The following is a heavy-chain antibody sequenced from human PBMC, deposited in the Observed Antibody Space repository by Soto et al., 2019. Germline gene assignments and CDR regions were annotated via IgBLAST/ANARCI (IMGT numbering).Heavy chain of an antibody. D-gene: IGHD3-3*01. CDR2: IYHSGST. Sequence: QLQLQESGSGLVKPSQTLSLTCAVSGGSISSGGYSWSWIRQPPGKGLEWIGYIYHSGSTYYNPFLKRRVSVSVDRSTNQFSLKLSSVTAAAPAMYYCASGPPFGRWGQGTLVTVSS. CDR1: GGSISSGGYS. J-gene: IGHJ4*02. CDR3: ASGPPFGR. V-gene: IGHV4-30-2*01.